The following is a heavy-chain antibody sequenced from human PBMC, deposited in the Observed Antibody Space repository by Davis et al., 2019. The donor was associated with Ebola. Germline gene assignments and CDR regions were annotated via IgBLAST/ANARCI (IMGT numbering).Heavy chain of an antibody. J-gene: IGHJ4*02. CDR1: GFTFSSYS. CDR2: IRQDGSDK. CDR3: ARVSTGTTHLTY. D-gene: IGHD1-1*01. Sequence: GESLKISCAASGFTFSSYSMTWVRQAPGKGLEWVANIRQDGSDKYYVDSVKGRFTISRDNAKNSLYLQMNSLRAEDTAVYYCARVSTGTTHLTYWGQGTLVTVSS. V-gene: IGHV3-7*03.